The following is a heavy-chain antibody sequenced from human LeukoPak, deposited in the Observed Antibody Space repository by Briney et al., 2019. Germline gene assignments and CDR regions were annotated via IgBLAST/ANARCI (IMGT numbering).Heavy chain of an antibody. CDR3: AREDTGGFDY. Sequence: ASETLSLTCTVSGGSISSSSYYWGWIRQPPGKGLEWIGSIYYSGSTYYNPSLKSRVTISVDTSKNQFSLKLSSVTAADTAVYYCAREDTGGFDYWGQGTLVTVSS. V-gene: IGHV4-39*07. CDR2: IYYSGST. CDR1: GGSISSSSYY. J-gene: IGHJ4*02. D-gene: IGHD5-18*01.